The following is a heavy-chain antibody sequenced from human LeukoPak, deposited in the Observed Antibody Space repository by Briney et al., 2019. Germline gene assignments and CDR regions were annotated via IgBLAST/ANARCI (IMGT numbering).Heavy chain of an antibody. V-gene: IGHV3-21*04. D-gene: IGHD3-10*01. J-gene: IGHJ4*02. CDR1: GFTFSSYS. Sequence: GGSLRLSCAASGFTFSSYSMNWVRQAPGKGLEWVSSISSSSSYIYYADSVKGRFTISRDNAKNSLYLQMNSLRAEDTALYHCAREYYGSGSYPYFDYWGQGTLVTVSS. CDR3: AREYYGSGSYPYFDY. CDR2: ISSSSSYI.